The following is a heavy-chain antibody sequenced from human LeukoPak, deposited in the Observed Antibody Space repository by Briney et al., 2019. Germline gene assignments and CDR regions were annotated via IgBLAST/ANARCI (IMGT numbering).Heavy chain of an antibody. J-gene: IGHJ5*02. CDR1: GYTFTGYY. Sequence: GASVKVSCKASGYTFTGYYMHWVRQAPGQGLEWMGWINPNSGGTNYAQKFQGRVTMTRDTSISTAYMELSRLRSDDTAVYYCAREAPFGTGTTIWFDPWGQGTLVTVSS. D-gene: IGHD1-7*01. CDR3: AREAPFGTGTTIWFDP. CDR2: INPNSGGT. V-gene: IGHV1-2*02.